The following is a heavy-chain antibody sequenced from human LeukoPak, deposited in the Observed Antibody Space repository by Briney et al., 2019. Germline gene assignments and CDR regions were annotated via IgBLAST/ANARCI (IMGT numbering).Heavy chain of an antibody. CDR3: ARRDPDFWSGYCMDV. Sequence: ASVKVSCKASGYIFISYGISWVRQAPGQGLEWMGWISGYNGNTHYAQKFQGRVTMITDTSTSTAYMELRNLRSDDTAVYYCARRDPDFWSGYCMDVWGQGTTVTVSS. J-gene: IGHJ6*02. CDR1: GYIFISYG. CDR2: ISGYNGNT. V-gene: IGHV1-18*01. D-gene: IGHD3-3*01.